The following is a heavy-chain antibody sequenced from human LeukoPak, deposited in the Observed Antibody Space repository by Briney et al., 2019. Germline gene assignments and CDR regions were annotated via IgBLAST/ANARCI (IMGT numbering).Heavy chain of an antibody. CDR3: AKYGSGSYENFQH. CDR2: ISGSGGST. J-gene: IGHJ1*01. CDR1: GFTFSSYA. Sequence: GGSLRLSCAASGFTFSSYAMSWVRQAPGKGLEWVSAISGSGGSTYYADSVKGRFTISRDNSKNTLYLQMDSLRVEDTAVYYCAKYGSGSYENFQHWGQGTLVTVSS. V-gene: IGHV3-23*01. D-gene: IGHD3-10*01.